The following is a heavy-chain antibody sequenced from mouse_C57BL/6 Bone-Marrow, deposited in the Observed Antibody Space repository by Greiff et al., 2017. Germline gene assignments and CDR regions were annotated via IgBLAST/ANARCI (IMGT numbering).Heavy chain of an antibody. D-gene: IGHD2-4*01. Sequence: EVKLQESGPGLVKPSQSLSLTCSVTGYSITSGYYWNWIRQFPGNKLEWMGYISYDGSNNYNPSLKNRISITRDTSKNQFFLKLNSVTTEDTATYYCADYDGAWFAYWGQGTLVTVSA. CDR3: ADYDGAWFAY. CDR2: ISYDGSN. V-gene: IGHV3-6*01. CDR1: GYSITSGYY. J-gene: IGHJ3*01.